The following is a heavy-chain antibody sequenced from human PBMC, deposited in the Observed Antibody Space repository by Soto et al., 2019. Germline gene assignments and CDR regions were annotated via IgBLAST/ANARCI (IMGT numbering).Heavy chain of an antibody. CDR1: GGSIGTCNW. J-gene: IGHJ2*01. CDR3: ARDVNKGPTAASDWYLPL. D-gene: IGHD2-2*01. Sequence: QVQLQESGPGLLKPSGTLSLTCAVSGGSIGTCNWWNWVRQSPGRGLGWVGEIYHTGNINYNPSHKSRATLSVDKSKNEFSLRLISVTAAATAVYYCARDVNKGPTAASDWYLPLWGRGTLVTVSS. CDR2: IYHTGNI. V-gene: IGHV4-4*02.